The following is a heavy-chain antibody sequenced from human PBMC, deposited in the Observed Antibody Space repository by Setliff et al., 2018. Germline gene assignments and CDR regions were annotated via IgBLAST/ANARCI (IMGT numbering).Heavy chain of an antibody. Sequence: ASVKVSCKASGYTFTAYYMHWVRQAPGQGLEWMGWINPNSGDTNYAQNFQGRVTVTRDTSISTAYMELSRLRSDDTAVYHCARDFFYGSGSQAAGGMDVWGQGTAVTVSS. CDR2: INPNSGDT. V-gene: IGHV1-2*02. CDR3: ARDFFYGSGSQAAGGMDV. D-gene: IGHD3-10*01. J-gene: IGHJ6*02. CDR1: GYTFTAYY.